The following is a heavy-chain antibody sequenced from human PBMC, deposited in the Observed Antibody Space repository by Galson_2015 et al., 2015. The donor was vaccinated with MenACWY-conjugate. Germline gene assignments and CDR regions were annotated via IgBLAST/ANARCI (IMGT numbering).Heavy chain of an antibody. D-gene: IGHD2-21*02. Sequence: QSGAEVKKPGESLKISCKGSGYSFPSYWIGWGRQMPGKGLEWMGFIYPGDSDTRYSPSFQGQVTISADKSTTTAYLQWSSLKASDSAMYYCARRLVSVETFDYGGQGTLVTVSS. CDR1: GYSFPSYW. V-gene: IGHV5-51*03. J-gene: IGHJ4*02. CDR2: IYPGDSDT. CDR3: ARRLVSVETFDY.